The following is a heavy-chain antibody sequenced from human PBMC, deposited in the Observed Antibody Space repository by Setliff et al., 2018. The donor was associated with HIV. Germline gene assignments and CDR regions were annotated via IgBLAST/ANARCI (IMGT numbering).Heavy chain of an antibody. CDR1: GYTFTGYY. D-gene: IGHD3-3*01. V-gene: IGHV1-3*01. CDR2: INAGNGNT. J-gene: IGHJ5*02. Sequence: VASVKVSCKASGYTFTGYYMHWVRQAPGQGLEWMGWINAGNGNTKYSQKFQGVVTITADKSASTSYMELSSLRSEDTAVYYCARDPYFWSGYKWFDPWGQGTLVTVSS. CDR3: ARDPYFWSGYKWFDP.